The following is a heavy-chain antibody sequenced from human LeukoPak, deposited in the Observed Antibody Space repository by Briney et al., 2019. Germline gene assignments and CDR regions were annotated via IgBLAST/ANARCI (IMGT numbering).Heavy chain of an antibody. D-gene: IGHD5-12*01. CDR1: GYNFSTYW. CDR3: ARKAYSGFEGSWFDP. CDR2: IYPGDSDT. V-gene: IGHV5-51*01. J-gene: IGHJ5*02. Sequence: GESLQISCEASGYNFSTYWIGWVRQMPGKGLEWMGIIYPGDSDTRYSPSFQGQVTISADKSISTAYLQWSSLKASDTAMYYCARKAYSGFEGSWFDPWGQGTLVTVSS.